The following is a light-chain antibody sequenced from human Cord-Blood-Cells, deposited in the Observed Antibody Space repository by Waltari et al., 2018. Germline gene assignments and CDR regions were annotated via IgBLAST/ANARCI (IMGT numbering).Light chain of an antibody. Sequence: SYELTQPPSVSVSPGQTVSITCSGDKLGDKYACWYQQKPGQSPVLVIYQDSKRPSGIPERVSGSNSGNTATLTISGTQAMDEADYYCQAWDSSTVVFGGGTKLTVL. V-gene: IGLV3-1*01. J-gene: IGLJ2*01. CDR1: KLGDKY. CDR3: QAWDSSTVV. CDR2: QDS.